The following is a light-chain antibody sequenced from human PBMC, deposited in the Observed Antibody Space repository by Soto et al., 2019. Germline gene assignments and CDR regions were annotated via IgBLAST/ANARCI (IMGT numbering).Light chain of an antibody. Sequence: DIQMTQSPSSLSASVEDRVIITCRASQSISNHLNWYQQKPGKAPKLLMYKASTLKSGVPSRFSGSGSGTEFTLTISSLQPDDFATYYCQHYNSYSEAFGQGTKVDIK. CDR1: QSISNH. J-gene: IGKJ1*01. V-gene: IGKV1-5*03. CDR2: KAS. CDR3: QHYNSYSEA.